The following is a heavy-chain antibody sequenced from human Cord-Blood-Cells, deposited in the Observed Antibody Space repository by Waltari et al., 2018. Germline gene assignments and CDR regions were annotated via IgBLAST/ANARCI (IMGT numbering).Heavy chain of an antibody. CDR1: GGSFSGYY. Sequence: QVQLQQWGAGLLQPSETLSLTCAVYGGSFSGYYWSWIRHPPGKGLEWIGEINHSGSTNYNPALKSRVTISVDTSKNQFSLKLSSVTAADTAVYYCARGRKHYDFWSGYYKGPFDYWGQGTLVTVSS. CDR3: ARGRKHYDFWSGYYKGPFDY. CDR2: INHSGST. D-gene: IGHD3-3*01. V-gene: IGHV4-34*01. J-gene: IGHJ4*02.